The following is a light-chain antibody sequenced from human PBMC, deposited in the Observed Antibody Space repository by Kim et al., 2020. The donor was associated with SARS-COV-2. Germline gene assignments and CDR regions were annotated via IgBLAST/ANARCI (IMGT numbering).Light chain of an antibody. CDR3: ATWDVSLKGWV. J-gene: IGLJ3*02. CDR1: VSNGGLNF. CDR2: RDN. V-gene: IGLV1-44*01. Sequence: QSVNPACSGNVSNGGLNFVNWLRQRPATAPKVSIYRDNRRPSGAPDRSSGSRSGTPASRAIGGLKSGNEVNFYCATWDVSLKGWVFGGGTQLPS.